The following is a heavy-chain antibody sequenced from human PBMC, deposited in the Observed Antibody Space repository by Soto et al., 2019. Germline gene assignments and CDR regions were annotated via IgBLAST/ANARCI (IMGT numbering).Heavy chain of an antibody. J-gene: IGHJ4*02. CDR1: GFTFSSYW. D-gene: IGHD5-12*01. CDR3: ARIFSGYDVGAWGSFDY. Sequence: EVQLVASGGGLVQPGGSLRLSCAASGFTFSSYWMSWVRQAPGKGLEWGANIKQDGSEKYYVDSVKGRFTSSRDNAKHSLYLQMNSLRADDTAVYYYARIFSGYDVGAWGSFDYWRQGTLVTVSS. V-gene: IGHV3-7*01. CDR2: IKQDGSEK.